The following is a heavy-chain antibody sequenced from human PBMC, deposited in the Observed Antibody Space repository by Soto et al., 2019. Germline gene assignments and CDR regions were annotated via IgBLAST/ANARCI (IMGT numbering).Heavy chain of an antibody. Sequence: QVQLQQWGAGLLKPSETLSLTCAVYGGSFSGYYWSWIRPPPGKGLEWIGEINHSGSTNYNPSLKSRVTISVDTSKNQFSLKLSSVTAADTAVYYCARSRIFGWYQYYFDYWGQGTLVTVSS. CDR2: INHSGST. CDR1: GGSFSGYY. CDR3: ARSRIFGWYQYYFDY. D-gene: IGHD6-19*01. V-gene: IGHV4-34*01. J-gene: IGHJ4*02.